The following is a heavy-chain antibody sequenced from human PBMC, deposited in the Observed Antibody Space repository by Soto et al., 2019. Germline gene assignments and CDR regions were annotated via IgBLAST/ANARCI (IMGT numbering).Heavy chain of an antibody. Sequence: EVQLLESGGGLVQPGGSLRLSCAASGFTFRNSAMNWVRQAPGKGLEWVSAISGSGGSTYYADSVKGRFTISRDNSKNTLYLQMNSLRAEDTAVYYCAKAHRQLSRGYYFDYWGQGTLVTVSS. V-gene: IGHV3-23*01. J-gene: IGHJ4*02. CDR1: GFTFRNSA. D-gene: IGHD3-16*02. CDR2: ISGSGGST. CDR3: AKAHRQLSRGYYFDY.